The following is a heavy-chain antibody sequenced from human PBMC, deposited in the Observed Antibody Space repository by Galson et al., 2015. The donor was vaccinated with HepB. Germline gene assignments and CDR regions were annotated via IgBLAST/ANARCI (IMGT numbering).Heavy chain of an antibody. J-gene: IGHJ6*02. CDR3: ARRREFWSGYYPYCYYGMDV. Sequence: SLRLSCAASGFTFSSYAMHWVRQAPGKGLEWVAVISYDGSNKYYADSVKGRFTISRDNSKNTLYLQMNSLRAEDTAVYYCARRREFWSGYYPYCYYGMDVWGQGTTVTVSS. D-gene: IGHD3-3*01. V-gene: IGHV3-30-3*01. CDR2: ISYDGSNK. CDR1: GFTFSSYA.